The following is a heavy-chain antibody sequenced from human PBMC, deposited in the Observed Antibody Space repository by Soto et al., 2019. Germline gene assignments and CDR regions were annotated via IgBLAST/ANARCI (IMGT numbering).Heavy chain of an antibody. V-gene: IGHV1-18*01. CDR1: GYTFTSYG. D-gene: IGHD2-15*01. CDR2: ISAYNGNT. CDR3: ALREGDIVVGDGADWYMDV. Sequence: ASVKVSCKASGYTFTSYGISWVRQAPGQGLEWMGWISAYNGNTNYAQKLQGRVTMTTDTSTSTAYMELRSLRSDDTAVYYCALREGDIVVGDGADWYMDVWGKGTTVTVSS. J-gene: IGHJ6*03.